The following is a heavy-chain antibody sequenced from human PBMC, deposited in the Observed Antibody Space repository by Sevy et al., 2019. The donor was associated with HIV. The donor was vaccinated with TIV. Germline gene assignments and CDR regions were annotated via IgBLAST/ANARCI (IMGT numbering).Heavy chain of an antibody. D-gene: IGHD5-18*01. J-gene: IGHJ6*02. Sequence: ASVKVSCKASGYTFTSYGISWVRQAPGQGLEWMGWISAYNGNTNYAQKLQGRVTMTTDTSTSTAYMELRSLRSDYTAVYYCARQTGMVSGYYYYGMDVWGQGTTVTVSS. CDR1: GYTFTSYG. V-gene: IGHV1-18*01. CDR2: ISAYNGNT. CDR3: ARQTGMVSGYYYYGMDV.